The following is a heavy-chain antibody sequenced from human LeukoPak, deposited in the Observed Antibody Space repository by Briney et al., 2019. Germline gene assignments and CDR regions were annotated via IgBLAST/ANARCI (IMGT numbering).Heavy chain of an antibody. V-gene: IGHV1-18*01. D-gene: IGHD2-8*01. J-gene: IGHJ6*03. CDR3: ARDPSPVWGYYYMDV. Sequence: ASVKVSCKASGYSFTSYGISWVRQAPGQGLEWMGWISAYNGNTNYAQKLQGRVTMTTDTSTSTAYMELRSLRSDDTAVYYCARDPSPVWGYYYMDVWGKGTTVTISS. CDR2: ISAYNGNT. CDR1: GYSFTSYG.